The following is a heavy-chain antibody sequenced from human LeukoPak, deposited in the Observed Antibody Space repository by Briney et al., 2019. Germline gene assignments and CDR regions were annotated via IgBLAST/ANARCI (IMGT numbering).Heavy chain of an antibody. CDR1: GFTFSSYS. CDR2: ISSSSSYI. J-gene: IGHJ5*02. V-gene: IGHV3-21*01. CDR3: ARAHLGKLPDPHWFDP. Sequence: GGSLRLSCAASGFTFSSYSMNWVRQAPGKGLEWVSSISSSSSYIYYADSVKGRFTISRDNAKNSLYLQMNSLRAEDTAVYYCARAHLGKLPDPHWFDPWGQGTLVTVSS. D-gene: IGHD3-16*01.